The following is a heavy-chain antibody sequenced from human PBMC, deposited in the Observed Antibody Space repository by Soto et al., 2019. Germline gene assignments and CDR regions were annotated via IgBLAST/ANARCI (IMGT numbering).Heavy chain of an antibody. V-gene: IGHV4-30-4*01. CDR2: IHYSGSI. Sequence: QVQLQESGPGLGRPSQTLSLTCTVSGGSISTDHYHWTWIRQAPGKGLEWIGYIHYSGSIQFNPSLQSRVSMSVDTSKNLFSLRLSSVTAADTAVYFCAREDDGGDRDYYGLDVWGQGTTVTVSS. CDR1: GGSISTDHYH. D-gene: IGHD2-21*02. CDR3: AREDDGGDRDYYGLDV. J-gene: IGHJ6*02.